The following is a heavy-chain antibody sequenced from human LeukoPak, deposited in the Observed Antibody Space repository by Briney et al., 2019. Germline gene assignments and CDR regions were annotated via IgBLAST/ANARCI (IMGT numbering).Heavy chain of an antibody. CDR2: IKSKTDGGTT. J-gene: IGHJ4*02. V-gene: IGHV3-15*01. CDR1: GFTFSSAW. D-gene: IGHD3-10*01. CDR3: TLYTSGSFFQ. Sequence: PGGSLRLSCAASGFTFSSAWMSWARQTPEKGLEWVGRIKSKTDGGTTDYAAPVRGRFSISRDDSQNTLYLQMGGLKTEDSALYYCTLYTSGSFFQWGQGTPVTVSS.